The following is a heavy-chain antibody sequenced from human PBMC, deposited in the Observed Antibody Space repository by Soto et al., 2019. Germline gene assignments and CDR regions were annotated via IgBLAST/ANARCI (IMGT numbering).Heavy chain of an antibody. Sequence: SETLSLTCTVSGGSISSGGYYWSWIRQHPGKGLEWIGYIYYSGSTYYNPSLKSRVTISVDTSKNQFSLKLSSVTAADTAVYYCARDADGPKYYYGSGNPLRDYYYMDVWGKGTTVTVSS. D-gene: IGHD3-10*01. J-gene: IGHJ6*03. CDR1: GGSISSGGYY. CDR3: ARDADGPKYYYGSGNPLRDYYYMDV. V-gene: IGHV4-31*03. CDR2: IYYSGST.